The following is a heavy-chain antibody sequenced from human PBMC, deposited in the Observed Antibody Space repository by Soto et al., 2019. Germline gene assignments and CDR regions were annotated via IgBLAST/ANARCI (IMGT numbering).Heavy chain of an antibody. CDR3: ARQAMANNWFDP. V-gene: IGHV1-69*13. J-gene: IGHJ5*02. CDR2: IIPIFGTA. Sequence: SVKVSCKASGGTFSSYAISWVRQAPGQGLEWMGGIIPIFGTANYAQKFQGRVTITADESTSTAYMELSSLRSEDTAVYYCARQAMANNWFDPWGQGTLVTVSS. D-gene: IGHD5-18*01. CDR1: GGTFSSYA.